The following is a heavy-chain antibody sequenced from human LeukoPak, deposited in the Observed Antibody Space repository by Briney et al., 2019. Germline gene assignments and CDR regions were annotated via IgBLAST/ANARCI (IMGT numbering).Heavy chain of an antibody. CDR3: ARVNVVVPAAMVGWVLDAFDI. CDR2: IYPGDSDT. CDR1: GYSFTSYW. V-gene: IGHV5-51*01. D-gene: IGHD2-2*01. J-gene: IGHJ3*02. Sequence: LGESLKISCKGSGYSFTSYWIGWVRQMPGKGLEWMGIIYPGDSDTRYSPSFQGQVTISADKSISTAYLQWSSLKASDTAMYYCARVNVVVPAAMVGWVLDAFDIWGQGTMVTVSS.